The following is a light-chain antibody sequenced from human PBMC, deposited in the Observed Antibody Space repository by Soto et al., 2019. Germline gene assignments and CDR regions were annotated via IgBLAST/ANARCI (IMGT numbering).Light chain of an antibody. J-gene: IGKJ2*01. CDR2: GAS. Sequence: VMTQSPATLSVSPGERATLTCRASQNINNNLAWYQQRPGQAPRLLIYGASTRATGIPARFGGSGSGAEFPLTISSLQSEDFAVYYCQQYNNWPPYTFGQGTKLEI. CDR3: QQYNNWPPYT. V-gene: IGKV3-15*01. CDR1: QNINNN.